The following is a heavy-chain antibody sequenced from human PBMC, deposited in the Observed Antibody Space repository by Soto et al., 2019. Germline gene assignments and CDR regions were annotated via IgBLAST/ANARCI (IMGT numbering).Heavy chain of an antibody. V-gene: IGHV2-5*02. Sequence: QITLKESGPTLVKPTQTLTLTCTFSGFSLSTSGVGVGWIRQPPGKALEWLALIYWDDDKRYSPSLKSRLTITKDNSKNQVVLTMTNMDPVDTATYYCVSGIGSYRIGYWGQGTLVTVSS. CDR3: VSGIGSYRIGY. J-gene: IGHJ4*02. CDR2: IYWDDDK. D-gene: IGHD3-16*02. CDR1: GFSLSTSGVG.